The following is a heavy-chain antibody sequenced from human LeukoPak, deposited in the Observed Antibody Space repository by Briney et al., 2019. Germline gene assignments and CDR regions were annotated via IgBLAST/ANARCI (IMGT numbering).Heavy chain of an antibody. Sequence: GGSLRLSCAASGFTFSSYSMNWVRQAPGKGLEWVSSISSSSSYIYYADSVKGRFTISRDNAKNSLYLQMNSLRAEDTAVYYCARGGGEWELLPDDDYWGQGTLVTVSS. V-gene: IGHV3-21*04. J-gene: IGHJ4*02. CDR3: ARGGGEWELLPDDDY. CDR1: GFTFSSYS. CDR2: ISSSSSYI. D-gene: IGHD1-26*01.